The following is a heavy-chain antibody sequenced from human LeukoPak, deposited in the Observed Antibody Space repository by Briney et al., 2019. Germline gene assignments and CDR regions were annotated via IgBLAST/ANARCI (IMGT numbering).Heavy chain of an antibody. CDR2: ISSSGSTI. V-gene: IGHV3-11*04. J-gene: IGHJ4*02. CDR3: ARSLDYGSGSQIFDY. D-gene: IGHD3-10*01. Sequence: GGSLRLSCAASGFTFSDYYMSWIRQAPGEGLEWVSYISSSGSTIYYADSVKGRFTISRDNAKNSLYLQMNSLRDEDTAVYYCARSLDYGSGSQIFDYWGQGTLVTVSS. CDR1: GFTFSDYY.